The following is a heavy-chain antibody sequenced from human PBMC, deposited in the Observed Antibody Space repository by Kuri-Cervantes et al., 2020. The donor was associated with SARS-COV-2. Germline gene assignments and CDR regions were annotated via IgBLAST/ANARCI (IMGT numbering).Heavy chain of an antibody. J-gene: IGHJ4*02. CDR1: GYTFTSYG. CDR2: ISAYNGNT. D-gene: IGHD3-9*01. V-gene: IGHV1-18*01. CDR3: AREKLRYFDWSKPPTPEYYFDY. Sequence: ASVKVSCKASGYTFTSYGISWVRQAPGQGLEWMGWISAYNGNTNYAQKLQGRVTMTTDTSTSTAYMELRSLRSDDTAVYYCAREKLRYFDWSKPPTPEYYFDYWGQGTLVTVSS.